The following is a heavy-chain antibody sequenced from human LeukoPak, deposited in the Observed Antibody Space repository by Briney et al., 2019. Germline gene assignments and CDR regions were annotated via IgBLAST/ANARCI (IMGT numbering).Heavy chain of an antibody. J-gene: IGHJ4*02. CDR2: IYYSGTT. Sequence: SETLSLTCTVSGGSISSYYWSWIRQPPGKGLEWIGYIYYSGTTNYNPSLKSRVTISVDTSKNQFSLKLSSVTAADTAVYYCAKAPFRIQLYKMGFYWGQGTLVTVSS. D-gene: IGHD5-18*01. V-gene: IGHV4-59*01. CDR3: AKAPFRIQLYKMGFY. CDR1: GGSISSYY.